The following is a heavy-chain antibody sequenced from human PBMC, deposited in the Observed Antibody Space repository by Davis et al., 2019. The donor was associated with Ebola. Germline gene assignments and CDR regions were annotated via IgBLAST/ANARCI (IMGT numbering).Heavy chain of an antibody. J-gene: IGHJ4*02. CDR3: ARDVSLVIAEDDY. D-gene: IGHD3-9*01. CDR2: IYSGGST. Sequence: GESLKISCAASGFTVSSNYMSWVRQAPGKGLEWVSVIYSGGSTYYADSVKGRFTISRDNSKSTLYLQMNSLRTDDTAVYYCARDVSLVIAEDDYWGQGTLVTVSS. CDR1: GFTVSSNY. V-gene: IGHV3-66*02.